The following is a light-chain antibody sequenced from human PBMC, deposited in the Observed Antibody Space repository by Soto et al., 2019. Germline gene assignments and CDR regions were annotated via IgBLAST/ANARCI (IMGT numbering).Light chain of an antibody. J-gene: IGKJ4*01. V-gene: IGKV3-11*01. CDR3: QQRSNWPPLT. CDR2: DAS. CDR1: QSVSSY. Sequence: EIVLTQSPATLSLSPGERATLSCRASQSVSSYLAWYQQKPGQAPRLLLYDASNRATGIPARFSGSGSGTDFPLTISSLEPEDFAVYYCQQRSNWPPLTFGGGTKVEIK.